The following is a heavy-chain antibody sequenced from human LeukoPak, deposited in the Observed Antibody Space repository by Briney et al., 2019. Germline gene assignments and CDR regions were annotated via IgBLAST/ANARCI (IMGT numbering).Heavy chain of an antibody. V-gene: IGHV4-59*01. D-gene: IGHD5-24*01. Sequence: TSETLSLTCAVSGGSISSYYWSWIRQPPGKGLEWIGYIYYSGSTNYNPSLKSRVTISVDTSKNQFSLKLSSVTAADTAVYYCARGLQLGEYYFDYWGQGTLVTVSS. CDR3: ARGLQLGEYYFDY. CDR2: IYYSGST. J-gene: IGHJ4*02. CDR1: GGSISSYY.